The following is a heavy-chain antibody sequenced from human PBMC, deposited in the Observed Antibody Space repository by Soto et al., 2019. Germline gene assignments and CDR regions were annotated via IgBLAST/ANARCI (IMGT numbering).Heavy chain of an antibody. V-gene: IGHV5-51*01. CDR3: ARHPPTYTDTEVDN. J-gene: IGHJ3*01. CDR1: GYSFTSHW. CDR2: IYPADSDT. Sequence: EVHLVQSGAEVKKPGESLKISCQASGYSFTSHWIGWVRQMPGKGLEWMGVIYPADSDTRYSPSFQGRITISADNSISTAYLQWSHLEAAYTAIYYCARHPPTYTDTEVDNWGQGTLVTVSS. D-gene: IGHD2-8*02.